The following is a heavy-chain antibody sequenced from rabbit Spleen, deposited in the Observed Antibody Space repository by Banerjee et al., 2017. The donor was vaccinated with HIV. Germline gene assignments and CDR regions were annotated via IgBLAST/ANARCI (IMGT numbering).Heavy chain of an antibody. D-gene: IGHD1-1*01. CDR1: RFPFSDKAV. V-gene: IGHV1S40*01. CDR3: ARDTSSSFSSYGMDL. J-gene: IGHJ6*01. CDR2: INAVTGKA. Sequence: QSLEESGGDLVKPGGSLKLSCTASRFPFSDKAVMCWVRQAPGKGLQWIACINAVTGKAVYATWAKGRFTCSKTSSTTVTLQMTRLTAADTATYFCARDTSSSFSSYGMDLWGQGTLVTVS.